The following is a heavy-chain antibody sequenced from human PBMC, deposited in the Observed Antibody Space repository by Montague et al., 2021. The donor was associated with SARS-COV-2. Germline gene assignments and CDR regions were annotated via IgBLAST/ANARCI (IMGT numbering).Heavy chain of an antibody. J-gene: IGHJ6*02. CDR3: ATLSRRTAAGTRDYFGLDV. CDR2: IFHSGTI. V-gene: IGHV4-4*02. Sequence: SETLSLTCRVSGHSISTSTWWTWVRQTPGKGLEWIGEIFHSGTINYNPSLKNRVSISVDKSNNQFSLRLSSLIAADTAVYYCATLSRRTAAGTRDYFGLDVWGQGTTVVVSS. CDR1: GHSISTSTW. D-gene: IGHD6-13*01.